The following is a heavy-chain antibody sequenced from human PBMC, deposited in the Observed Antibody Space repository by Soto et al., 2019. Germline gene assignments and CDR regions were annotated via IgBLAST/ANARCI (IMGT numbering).Heavy chain of an antibody. Sequence: GGSLRLSCSASGFTFSSYSMNWVRQAPGKGLEWVSSISSSSSYIYYADSVKGRFTISRDNAKNSLYLQMNSLRAEDTAVYYSARDARSSRGYSGYDNWFEPWGQGTLVTVSS. J-gene: IGHJ5*02. CDR1: GFTFSSYS. D-gene: IGHD5-12*01. CDR2: ISSSSSYI. V-gene: IGHV3-21*01. CDR3: ARDARSSRGYSGYDNWFEP.